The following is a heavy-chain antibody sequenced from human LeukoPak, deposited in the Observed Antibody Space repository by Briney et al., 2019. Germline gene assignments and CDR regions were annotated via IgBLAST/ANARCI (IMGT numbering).Heavy chain of an antibody. V-gene: IGHV3-23*01. CDR2: ISGSGGST. CDR1: GFTFSTYG. Sequence: PTGGSLRLACAASGFTFSTYGMSWVRQAPGKGLEWVSTISGSGGSTYYADSVKGRFTISRDNSKNTLYLQMNSLRAEDTAVYYCAGRGSGSYFDYWGQGTLVTVSS. CDR3: AGRGSGSYFDY. J-gene: IGHJ4*02. D-gene: IGHD3-10*01.